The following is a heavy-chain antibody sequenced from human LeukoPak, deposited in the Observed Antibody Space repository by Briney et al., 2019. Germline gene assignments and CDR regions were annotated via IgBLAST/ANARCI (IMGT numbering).Heavy chain of an antibody. Sequence: SETLSLTCTVSGGSISSYYWSWIRQPAGKGLEWIGRIYTSGSTNYNPSLKSRVTMSVDTSKNQFSLKLSSVTAADTAVYYCARNARSYYNVLGIPAQMVDVWGKGTTVTISS. CDR1: GGSISSYY. CDR2: IYTSGST. J-gene: IGHJ6*04. D-gene: IGHD3-10*01. CDR3: ARNARSYYNVLGIPAQMVDV. V-gene: IGHV4-4*07.